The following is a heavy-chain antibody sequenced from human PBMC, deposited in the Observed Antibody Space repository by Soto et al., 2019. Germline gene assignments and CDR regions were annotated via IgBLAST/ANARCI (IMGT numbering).Heavy chain of an antibody. V-gene: IGHV3-15*07. J-gene: IGHJ1*01. CDR2: ILSTTAGGST. D-gene: IGHD3-3*01. CDR3: ATYYDFWSAASLH. CDR1: GLTFNNAW. Sequence: GGSLRLSCAASGLTFNNAWMNWVRQAPGRGLEWVGRILSTTAGGSTDYAAPVEGRFTISRDDSKNTVYLQLDSLKTEDTALYYCATYYDFWSAASLHSGQGTLVTVSS.